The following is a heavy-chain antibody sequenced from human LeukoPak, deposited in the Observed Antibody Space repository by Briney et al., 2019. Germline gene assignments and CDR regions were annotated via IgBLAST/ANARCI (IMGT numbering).Heavy chain of an antibody. CDR1: GFTFSNYG. CDR2: ISGRTSTI. V-gene: IGHV3-48*04. D-gene: IGHD1-26*01. Sequence: GGSLSLSCAASGFTFSNYGMNWVRQAPGKGLEWVSYISGRTSTIYYADSVKGRFTISRDNAKNSLYLQMASLRAEDTAVYYCARVRGTYCLDYWGQGTLVTVSS. CDR3: ARVRGTYCLDY. J-gene: IGHJ4*02.